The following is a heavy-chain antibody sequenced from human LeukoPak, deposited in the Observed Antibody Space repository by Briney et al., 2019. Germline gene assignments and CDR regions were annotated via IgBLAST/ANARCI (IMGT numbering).Heavy chain of an antibody. CDR2: IYPNGYT. CDR3: ARDNSPSDGYILFDD. J-gene: IGHJ5*02. D-gene: IGHD5-24*01. V-gene: IGHV3-53*01. CDR1: GFTVSGNY. Sequence: GGSLRLSCAASGFTVSGNYMNWVRQAPGKGLEWVSIIYPNGYTYYADSVKGRFTISRDNSKNALYLQMNSLRAEDTALYFCARDNSPSDGYILFDDWGQGTLVTVSS.